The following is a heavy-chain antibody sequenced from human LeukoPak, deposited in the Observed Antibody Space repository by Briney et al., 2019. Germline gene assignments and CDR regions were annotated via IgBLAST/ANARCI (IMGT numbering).Heavy chain of an antibody. CDR2: ISSSGSTI. CDR3: ARDTRMGYCSGGSCLDY. J-gene: IGHJ4*02. Sequence: GESLKISCAASGFTFSDYYMSWIRQAPGKGLEWVSYISSSGSTIYYADSVKGRFTISRDNAKNSLYLQMNSLRAEDTAVYYCARDTRMGYCSGGSCLDYWGQGTLVTVSS. CDR1: GFTFSDYY. V-gene: IGHV3-11*01. D-gene: IGHD2-15*01.